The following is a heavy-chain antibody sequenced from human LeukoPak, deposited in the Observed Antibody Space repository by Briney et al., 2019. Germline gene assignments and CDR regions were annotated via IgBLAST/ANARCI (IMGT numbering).Heavy chain of an antibody. D-gene: IGHD6-19*01. CDR1: GFTFSSYA. CDR3: ARVISSGWSHAFDI. J-gene: IGHJ3*02. V-gene: IGHV3-30*04. Sequence: GGSQRLSCAASGFTFSSYAMHWVRQAPGKGLEWVAVISSDGSNKYYADSVKGRSTVSRDNSKNTLYLQMNSLRAEDTAVYYCARVISSGWSHAFDIWGQGTMVTVSS. CDR2: ISSDGSNK.